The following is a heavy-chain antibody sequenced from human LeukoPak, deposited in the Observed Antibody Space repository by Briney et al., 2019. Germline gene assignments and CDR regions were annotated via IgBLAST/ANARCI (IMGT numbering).Heavy chain of an antibody. CDR3: AKSGGYGLIDY. CDR2: IYYSGST. J-gene: IGHJ4*02. CDR1: GDSISSDY. V-gene: IGHV4-59*04. Sequence: SETLSLTCAVSGDSISSDYWSWVWQPPGKGLEWIGNIYYSGSTYYNESLESRVTISIDTSKNQFSLKLNSVTAADTAMYYCAKSGGYGLIDYWGQGTLVTVSS. D-gene: IGHD1-26*01.